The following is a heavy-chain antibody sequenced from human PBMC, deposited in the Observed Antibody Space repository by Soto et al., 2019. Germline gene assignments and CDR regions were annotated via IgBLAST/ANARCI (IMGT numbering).Heavy chain of an antibody. CDR2: IKQDGSLK. CDR3: LRGLPFDY. Sequence: QPXGSLRRSCAASGCTFSSYWMSWGRQAPGKGLEWVANIKQDGSLKYYVDSVKVRFTISRDNSKNSLYLQMNSPRAEDTAVYYCLRGLPFDYWGQGTPVTVSS. CDR1: GCTFSSYW. V-gene: IGHV3-7*01. J-gene: IGHJ4*02.